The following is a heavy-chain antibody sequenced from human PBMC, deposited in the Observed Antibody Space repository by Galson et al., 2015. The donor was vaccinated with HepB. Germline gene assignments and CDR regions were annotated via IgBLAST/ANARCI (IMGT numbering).Heavy chain of an antibody. CDR1: GFTFSSYA. J-gene: IGHJ6*02. V-gene: IGHV3-30*04. Sequence: SLRLSCAASGFTFSSYAMHWVRQAPGKGLEWVAVISYDGSTKYYADSVKGRFTISRDNSKNTLYLQMNSLRAEDTAVYYCARDYASSWYSNHYYGMDVWGQGTTVTVSS. CDR3: ARDYASSWYSNHYYGMDV. D-gene: IGHD6-13*01. CDR2: ISYDGSTK.